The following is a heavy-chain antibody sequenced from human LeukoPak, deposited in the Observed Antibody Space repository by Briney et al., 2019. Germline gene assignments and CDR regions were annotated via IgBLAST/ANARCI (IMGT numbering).Heavy chain of an antibody. D-gene: IGHD6-13*01. J-gene: IGHJ6*03. CDR2: IYYSGST. V-gene: IGHV4-59*01. Sequence: PSETLSLTCTVSGGSISSCYWSWIRQPPGKGLEWIGYIYYSGSTNYNPSLKSRVTISVDTSKNQFSLKLSSVTAADTAVYYCARDSSSRTYYYYYYMDVWGKGTTVTVSS. CDR3: ARDSSSRTYYYYYYMDV. CDR1: GGSISSCY.